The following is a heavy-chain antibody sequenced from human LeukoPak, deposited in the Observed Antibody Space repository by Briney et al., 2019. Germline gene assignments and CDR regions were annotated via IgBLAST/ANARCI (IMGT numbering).Heavy chain of an antibody. CDR3: ARDGDSSDSFEY. V-gene: IGHV1-2*02. Sequence: ASVKVSCKASGYTFTGYYMHWVRQAPGQGLEWMGWVNPNSGGTNYAQKFQGRVTMTRDTSISTAYMELSRLRSDDTAVYYCARDGDSSDSFEYWGQGTLVTVSS. D-gene: IGHD3-22*01. CDR1: GYTFTGYY. CDR2: VNPNSGGT. J-gene: IGHJ4*02.